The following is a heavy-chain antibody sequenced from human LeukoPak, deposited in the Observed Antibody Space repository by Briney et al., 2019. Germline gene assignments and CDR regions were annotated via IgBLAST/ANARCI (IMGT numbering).Heavy chain of an antibody. J-gene: IGHJ4*02. D-gene: IGHD1-26*01. CDR3: ARDEVGPHEAY. Sequence: GGSLRLSCAASGVTFSSYSMNWVRQAPGKGLEWVSSISSSSSYIYYADSVKGRFTISRDKAKNSLYLQMNSLRAEHTAVSYCARDEVGPHEAYWGQGTLVTVSS. CDR1: GVTFSSYS. V-gene: IGHV3-21*01. CDR2: ISSSSSYI.